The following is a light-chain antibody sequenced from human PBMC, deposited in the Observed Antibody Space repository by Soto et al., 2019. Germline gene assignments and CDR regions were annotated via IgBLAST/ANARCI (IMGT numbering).Light chain of an antibody. V-gene: IGLV1-40*01. Sequence: QAVVTQPPSVSGAPWQRVTISCTGTSSNIGAGHAVHWYRQFPGAAPKLLIYGDTHRPSGVPDRFSGSKSATSATLGITGFQTGDEADYYCGSWDSSLSADVFGTGTKLTVL. CDR2: GDT. CDR3: GSWDSSLSADV. J-gene: IGLJ1*01. CDR1: SSNIGAGHA.